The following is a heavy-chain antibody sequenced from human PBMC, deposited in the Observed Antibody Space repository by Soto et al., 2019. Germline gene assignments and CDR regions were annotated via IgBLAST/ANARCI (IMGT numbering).Heavy chain of an antibody. CDR2: ISAYTGNT. CDR1: GYIFNSFG. CDR3: ARRWTREEIDY. D-gene: IGHD1-26*01. J-gene: IGHJ4*02. Sequence: ASVKVSCKASGYIFNSFGISWVRQAPGQGLEWMGWISAYTGNTKYAQNFQGRVTMTTDTSTSTAYMELRSLRSDDTAVYYCARRWTREEIDYWGQGTLVTVSS. V-gene: IGHV1-18*01.